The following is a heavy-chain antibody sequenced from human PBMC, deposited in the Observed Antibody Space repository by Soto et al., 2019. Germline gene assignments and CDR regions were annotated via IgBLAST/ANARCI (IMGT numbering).Heavy chain of an antibody. CDR3: ARRGYYYDSSGYP. CDR1: GDSISSSKW. CDR2: SHHSGSA. V-gene: IGHV4-4*02. Sequence: QVQLQESGPGWVKPSGTLSLTCAVSGDSISSSKWWTWVRQPPGKGLEWIGESHHSGSANYNPSLKSRVTISVDKSKNQFSLNLSSVTAADTAVYYCARRGYYYDSSGYPWGQGTLVTVSS. D-gene: IGHD3-22*01. J-gene: IGHJ4*02.